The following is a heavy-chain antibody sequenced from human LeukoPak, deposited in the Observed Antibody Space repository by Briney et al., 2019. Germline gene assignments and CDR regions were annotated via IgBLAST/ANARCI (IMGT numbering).Heavy chain of an antibody. CDR2: IYTSGST. V-gene: IGHV4-4*07. Sequence: MSSETLSLTCTVSGGSISSYYWSWIRQPAGKGLEWIGRIYTSGSTNYNPSLKSRVTMSVDTSKNQFSLKLSSVTAADTAVYYCARGSYDSSGYYYYGMDVWGQGTTVTVSS. J-gene: IGHJ6*02. CDR1: GGSISSYY. D-gene: IGHD3-22*01. CDR3: ARGSYDSSGYYYYGMDV.